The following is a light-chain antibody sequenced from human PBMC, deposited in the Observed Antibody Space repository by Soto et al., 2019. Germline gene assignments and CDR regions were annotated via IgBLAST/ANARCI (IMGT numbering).Light chain of an antibody. CDR1: SSDVGGYNY. V-gene: IGLV2-14*01. Sequence: QSALTQPASVSGSPGQSITLSCTGTSSDVGGYNYVSWYQQHPGKAPKLMIYEDSNRPSGVSNRFSGSKSGNTASLTISGLQAEDEADYYCSSYTSSSTVVFGGGTKLTVL. J-gene: IGLJ2*01. CDR2: EDS. CDR3: SSYTSSSTVV.